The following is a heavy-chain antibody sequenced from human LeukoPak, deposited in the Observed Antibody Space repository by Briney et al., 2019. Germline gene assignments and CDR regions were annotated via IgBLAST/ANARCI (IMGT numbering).Heavy chain of an antibody. CDR3: ARGAREGGFDY. CDR1: GGTFSSYA. Sequence: GASVKVSCKASGGTFSSYAISWVRQASGQGLEWMGGIIPIFGTANYAQKFQGRVTITADESTSTAYMELSSLRSEDTAVYYCARGAREGGFDYWGQGTLVTVSS. CDR2: IIPIFGTA. D-gene: IGHD3-16*01. V-gene: IGHV1-69*13. J-gene: IGHJ4*02.